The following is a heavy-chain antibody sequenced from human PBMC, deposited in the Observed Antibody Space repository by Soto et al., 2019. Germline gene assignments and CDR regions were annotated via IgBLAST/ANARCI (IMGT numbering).Heavy chain of an antibody. CDR2: IYHNGST. V-gene: IGHV4-59*01. D-gene: IGHD2-2*01. CDR1: GGSITNYY. Sequence: QVRLQESGPGLVKPSETLSLTCTVSGGSITNYYWSWIRQSPGKGLEWIGHIYHNGSTKYNPSLKSRVTISIDTSKNQFSLKLNSVTAADTAVYSCARDGSCSSTRCYEGNWFDPWGQGTLVTVSS. CDR3: ARDGSCSSTRCYEGNWFDP. J-gene: IGHJ5*02.